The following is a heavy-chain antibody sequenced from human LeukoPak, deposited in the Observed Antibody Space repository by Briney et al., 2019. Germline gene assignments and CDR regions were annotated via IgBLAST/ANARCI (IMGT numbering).Heavy chain of an antibody. V-gene: IGHV3-30-3*01. CDR2: ISYDGSNK. Sequence: GRSLRLSCAASGFTFSSYAMHWVRQAPGKGLEWVAVISYDGSNKYYADSVKDRFTISRDNSKNTLYLQMNSLRAEDTAVYYCARGYDSSGYYAGEWFDPWGQGTLVTVSS. D-gene: IGHD3-22*01. J-gene: IGHJ5*02. CDR1: GFTFSSYA. CDR3: ARGYDSSGYYAGEWFDP.